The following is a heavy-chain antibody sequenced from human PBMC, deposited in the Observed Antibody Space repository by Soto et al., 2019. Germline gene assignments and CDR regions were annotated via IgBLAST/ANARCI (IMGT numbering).Heavy chain of an antibody. CDR3: ERDTPERQLRRSWYKDGNNWFDP. D-gene: IGHD6-13*01. V-gene: IGHV4-4*02. J-gene: IGHJ5*02. CDR2: IYHSGST. CDR1: GGSISSSNW. Sequence: SETLSLTCAVSGGSISSSNWWSWVRQPPGKGLEWIGEIYHSGSTNYNPSLKSRVTISVDKSKNQFSLKLSSVTAADKAVYYCERDTPERQLRRSWYKDGNNWFDPWGQGTLVTVSS.